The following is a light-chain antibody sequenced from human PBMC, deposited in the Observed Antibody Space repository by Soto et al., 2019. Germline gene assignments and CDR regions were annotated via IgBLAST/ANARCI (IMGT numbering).Light chain of an antibody. CDR3: QQYRHSAPRT. CDR2: GAS. J-gene: IGKJ2*01. CDR1: QTVTSTF. V-gene: IGKV3-20*01. Sequence: EIVLTQSPGTLSLSPGERATLSCRASQTVTSTFLAWYQHKPGQAPRLLIHGASSRATGVPDRFSGSGSGTGFTITINRLEHEDFAVYYCQQYRHSAPRTFGQGTKLEL.